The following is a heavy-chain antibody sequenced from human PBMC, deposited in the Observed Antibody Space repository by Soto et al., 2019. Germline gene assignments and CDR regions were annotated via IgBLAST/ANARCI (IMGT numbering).Heavy chain of an antibody. Sequence: PGGSLRLSCAASGFTFSSYAMSWVRQAPGEGLEWVSSISGGGGSTYYADSVKGRFTISRDNSKNTLYLQMNSLRADDTAVYYCAKVPAYYYVWGTYYYFDYWGLGALVTVSS. J-gene: IGHJ4*02. D-gene: IGHD3-16*01. CDR1: GFTFSSYA. V-gene: IGHV3-23*01. CDR2: ISGGGGST. CDR3: AKVPAYYYVWGTYYYFDY.